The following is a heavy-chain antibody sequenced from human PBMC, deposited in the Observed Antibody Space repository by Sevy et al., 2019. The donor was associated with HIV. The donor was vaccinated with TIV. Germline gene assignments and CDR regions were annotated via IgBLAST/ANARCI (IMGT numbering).Heavy chain of an antibody. CDR3: ARDGYCTGGVCPNWFDP. D-gene: IGHD2-8*02. Sequence: GGSLRLSCAASGFTFSDYYMSWIRQAPGKGLEWVSYISSSSSYTNYADSVKDRFTISRDNAKNSLYLQMNSLRAEDTAVYYCARDGYCTGGVCPNWFDPWGQGTLVTVSS. J-gene: IGHJ5*02. V-gene: IGHV3-11*06. CDR1: GFTFSDYY. CDR2: ISSSSSYT.